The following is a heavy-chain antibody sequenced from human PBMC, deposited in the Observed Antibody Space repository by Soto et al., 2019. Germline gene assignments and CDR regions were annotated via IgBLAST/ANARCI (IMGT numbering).Heavy chain of an antibody. D-gene: IGHD1-26*01. J-gene: IGHJ6*02. CDR1: GYTFTDYY. CDR3: ARTPNNGRAGVYGMDV. Sequence: QVLLVQSGAEVKKPGASVKVSCKASGYTFTDYYIHWVRQAPGQGLEWMGWIDGDSGDTKYAQKFQDWVTMTRDTSINTAYMELSRLTSDDTAVYYCARTPNNGRAGVYGMDVWGQGTTVTVSS. CDR2: IDGDSGDT. V-gene: IGHV1-2*04.